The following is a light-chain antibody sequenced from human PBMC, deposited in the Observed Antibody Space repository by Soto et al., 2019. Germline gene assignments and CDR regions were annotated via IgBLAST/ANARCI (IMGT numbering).Light chain of an antibody. V-gene: IGKV3-20*01. CDR2: GAS. Sequence: EIVLTQSPGTLSLSPGERATLSCRASQSVSSSYLAWYQQKPGQAPRLLIYGASSRATGIPDRFSGSGSGTDFTVTIIRLEPEDFAVYYCQQYGSSPLWTFGQGTKVEIK. CDR3: QQYGSSPLWT. J-gene: IGKJ1*01. CDR1: QSVSSSY.